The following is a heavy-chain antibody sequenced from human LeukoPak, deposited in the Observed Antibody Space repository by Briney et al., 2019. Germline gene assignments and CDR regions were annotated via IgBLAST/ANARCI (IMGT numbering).Heavy chain of an antibody. CDR3: ARDISACSTSCYGVDY. CDR2: TSTSSSYI. CDR1: GFTFSSYS. J-gene: IGHJ4*02. Sequence: PGGSLRLSCAASGFTFSSYSMNWVRQAPGKGLEWVSSTSTSSSYIYYADSVKGRFTISRDNAKSSLYLQMNSLRAEDTAVYYCARDISACSTSCYGVDYWGQGTLVTVSS. D-gene: IGHD2-2*01. V-gene: IGHV3-21*01.